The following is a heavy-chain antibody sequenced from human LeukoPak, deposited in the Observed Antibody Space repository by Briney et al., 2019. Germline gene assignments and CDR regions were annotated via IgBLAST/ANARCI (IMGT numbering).Heavy chain of an antibody. V-gene: IGHV4-59*01. CDR2: FYYSGST. D-gene: IGHD2-2*01. Sequence: SETLSLTCNVSGGSISSYYWSWIRQPPGKGLEWIGYFYYSGSTNYNPSLKSRVTISVDTSKNQFSLKLSSVTAADTAVYYCATYQLSGYFDYWGQGTLVTVSS. CDR1: GGSISSYY. J-gene: IGHJ4*02. CDR3: ATYQLSGYFDY.